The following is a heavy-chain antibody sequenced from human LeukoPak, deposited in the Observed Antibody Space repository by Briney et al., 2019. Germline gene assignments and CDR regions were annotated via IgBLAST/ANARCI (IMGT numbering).Heavy chain of an antibody. Sequence: PGGSLRLSCAASGFTFSSYGMHWVRQAPGKGLEWVAFIRYDVSNKFYADSVKGRFTFSRDNSKNTLYLQMNSLRTEDSAMYYCAKAGYCSTTGCPDYYYMDVWGKGTTVTVSS. J-gene: IGHJ6*03. CDR3: AKAGYCSTTGCPDYYYMDV. V-gene: IGHV3-30*02. D-gene: IGHD2-2*01. CDR1: GFTFSSYG. CDR2: IRYDVSNK.